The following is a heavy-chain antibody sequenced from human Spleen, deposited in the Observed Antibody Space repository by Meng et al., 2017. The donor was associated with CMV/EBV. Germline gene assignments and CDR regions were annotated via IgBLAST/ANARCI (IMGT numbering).Heavy chain of an antibody. J-gene: IGHJ5*02. CDR2: IYYSGST. D-gene: IGHD3-16*01. CDR3: AAYDYVRFDP. V-gene: IGHV4-59*01. Sequence: QLKEPAPGLGNPSKTLALTFTVSGVSISSYYWSWIRQPPGKGLEWIGYIYYSGSTNYNPSLKSRVTISVDTSKIQFSLKLSSVTAADTAVYYCAAYDYVRFDPWGQGTLVTVSS. CDR1: GVSISSYY.